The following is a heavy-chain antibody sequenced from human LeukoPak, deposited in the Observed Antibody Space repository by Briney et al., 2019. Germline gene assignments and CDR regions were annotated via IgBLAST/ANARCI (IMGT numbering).Heavy chain of an antibody. J-gene: IGHJ4*02. Sequence: SETLSLTCTVSGGFINDYYWNWIRQPPGQGLEWIGYVYYSGSINYSPSLKSRVTISVDTSKNQFSLKLNYVTDADTALYYCAREEDGGIPSADYYDSSGFDYWGQGTLVTVSS. D-gene: IGHD3-22*01. V-gene: IGHV4-59*12. CDR2: VYYSGSI. CDR3: AREEDGGIPSADYYDSSGFDY. CDR1: GGFINDYY.